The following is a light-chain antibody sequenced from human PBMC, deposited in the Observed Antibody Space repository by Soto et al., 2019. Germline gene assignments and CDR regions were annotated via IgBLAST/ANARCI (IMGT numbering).Light chain of an antibody. CDR2: EGS. CDR3: CSYAGSSTFVV. V-gene: IGLV2-23*03. Sequence: QSALTQPASVSGSPGQSITISCTGTSSDVGGYNLVSWYQQHPGKAPKLMIYEGSKRPSGVSNRFSASKSGNTASLTIAGLQAEDEADYYCCSYAGSSTFVVFGGGTKLTVL. CDR1: SSDVGGYNL. J-gene: IGLJ2*01.